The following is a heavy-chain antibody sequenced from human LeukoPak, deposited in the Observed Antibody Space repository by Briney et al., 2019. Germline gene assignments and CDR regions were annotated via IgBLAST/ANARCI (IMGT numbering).Heavy chain of an antibody. D-gene: IGHD2-2*03. Sequence: SETLSLTCAVSGGSISSTTSYWGWIRQPPGKGLEWIGRIYYSGSTFYNPSLKSRVTISVDTSKNQLSLRLSPVTAADTAVYYCARHGSTDYFDYWGQGTLVTVSS. CDR3: ARHGSTDYFDY. V-gene: IGHV4-39*01. CDR2: IYYSGST. J-gene: IGHJ4*02. CDR1: GGSISSTTSY.